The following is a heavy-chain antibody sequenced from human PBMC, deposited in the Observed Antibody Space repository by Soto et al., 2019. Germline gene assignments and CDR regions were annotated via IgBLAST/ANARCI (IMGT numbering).Heavy chain of an antibody. J-gene: IGHJ5*02. CDR2: IYYSGST. D-gene: IGHD2-15*01. V-gene: IGHV4-31*03. CDR3: ARAYCSGGSCYLHNWFDP. Sequence: NPSETLSLTCTVSGGSISSGGYYWSWIRQHPGKGLEWIGYIYYSGSTYYNPSLKGRVTISVDTSKNQFSLKLSSVTAADTAVYYCARAYCSGGSCYLHNWFDPWGQGTQVTVSS. CDR1: GGSISSGGYY.